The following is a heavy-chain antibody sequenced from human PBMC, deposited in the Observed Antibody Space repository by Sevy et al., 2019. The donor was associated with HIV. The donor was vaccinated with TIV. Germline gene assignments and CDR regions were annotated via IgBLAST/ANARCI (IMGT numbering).Heavy chain of an antibody. CDR2: ISFDGNNR. CDR3: ALERLSSDVAEYFEN. V-gene: IGHV3-30-3*01. J-gene: IGHJ1*01. D-gene: IGHD1-1*01. CDR1: GFTFNSYS. Sequence: GGSLRLSCAASGFTFNSYSMHWIRQAPGKGLEWVATISFDGNNRHYADSVKGRFTISRDNSKNSLYLQMNSLRAEDTAVYSCALERLSSDVAEYFENWGQGTLVTVSS.